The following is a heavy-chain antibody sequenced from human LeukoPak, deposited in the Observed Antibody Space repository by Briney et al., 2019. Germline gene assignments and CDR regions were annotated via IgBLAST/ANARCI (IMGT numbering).Heavy chain of an antibody. D-gene: IGHD3-3*01. J-gene: IGHJ4*02. CDR1: GFTFSSYA. CDR3: ARTHIPQYDFWTAAI. Sequence: GGSLRLSCAASGFTFSSYAMSWVRQAPGKGPERVSSISGISTYRHYADAVKGRFTISRDNTKNSLYLQMDSLRAEDTAVYYCARTHIPQYDFWTAAIWGQGTLVVVSS. V-gene: IGHV3-21*04. CDR2: ISGISTYR.